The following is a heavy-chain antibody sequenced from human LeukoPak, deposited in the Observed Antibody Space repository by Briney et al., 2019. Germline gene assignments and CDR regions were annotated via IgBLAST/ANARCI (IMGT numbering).Heavy chain of an antibody. CDR2: TNPNSGGT. CDR3: ASAIAAAVPPGG. Sequence: ASVKVSCKASGYTFTGYYMHWVRQAPGQGLEWMGWTNPNSGGTNYAQKFQGRVTMTRDTSISTAYMELSRLRSDDTAVYYCASAIAAAVPPGGWGQGTLVTVSS. V-gene: IGHV1-2*02. CDR1: GYTFTGYY. J-gene: IGHJ4*02. D-gene: IGHD6-13*01.